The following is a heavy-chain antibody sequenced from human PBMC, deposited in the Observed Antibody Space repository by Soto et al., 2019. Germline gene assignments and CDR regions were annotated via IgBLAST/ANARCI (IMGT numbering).Heavy chain of an antibody. D-gene: IGHD3-22*01. J-gene: IGHJ4*02. CDR3: ARYYYDSSGYYPAFDF. CDR1: GFTFSSYW. CDR2: IKEDGSEK. V-gene: IGHV3-7*04. Sequence: GGSMRLSCAASGFTFSSYWMSWVRQAPGKGLEWVANIKEDGSEKYYVDSVKGRFTISRDNAKNSLYLQMNSLRAEDTAVYYCARYYYDSSGYYPAFDFWGQGTLVTVSS.